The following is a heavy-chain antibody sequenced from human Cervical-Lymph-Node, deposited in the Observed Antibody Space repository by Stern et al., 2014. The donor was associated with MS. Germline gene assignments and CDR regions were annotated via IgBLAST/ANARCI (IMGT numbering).Heavy chain of an antibody. Sequence: VQLVQSGAEVKKPGESLKISCKGSGYTFTTHWIGWGRPMPGKGLEWMGVIYPGDSDTRYSPSFQGQVTISADRSINTAYLQWSSLKASDSAMYYCARRSGSSWDFDYWGQGTLVTVSS. V-gene: IGHV5-51*03. CDR1: GYTFTTHW. CDR2: IYPGDSDT. J-gene: IGHJ4*02. CDR3: ARRSGSSWDFDY. D-gene: IGHD6-6*01.